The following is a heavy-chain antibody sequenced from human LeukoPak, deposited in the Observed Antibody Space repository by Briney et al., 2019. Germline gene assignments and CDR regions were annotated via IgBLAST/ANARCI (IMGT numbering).Heavy chain of an antibody. D-gene: IGHD3-22*01. Sequence: GGSLRLSCAASGFTFDDYGMSWVRQAPGKGLEWVSGINWNGGSTGYADSEKGRFTISRDNAKNSLYLQMNSLRAEDTALYYCARDSSGYFNFDYWGQGTLVTVSS. CDR3: ARDSSGYFNFDY. V-gene: IGHV3-20*04. J-gene: IGHJ4*02. CDR1: GFTFDDYG. CDR2: INWNGGST.